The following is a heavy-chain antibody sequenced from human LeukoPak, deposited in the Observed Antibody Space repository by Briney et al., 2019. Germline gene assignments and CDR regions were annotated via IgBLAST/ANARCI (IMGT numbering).Heavy chain of an antibody. J-gene: IGHJ6*02. V-gene: IGHV1-3*01. D-gene: IGHD6-13*01. CDR2: INAGNGNT. CDR3: ARMGQLVRWYYGMDV. Sequence: ASVKVSCKASGYTFTGYYMHWVRQAPGQRLEWMGWINAGNGNTKYSQKFQGRVTITRDTSASTAYMELSSLRSEDTAVYYCARMGQLVRWYYGMDVWGQGTTVTVSS. CDR1: GYTFTGYY.